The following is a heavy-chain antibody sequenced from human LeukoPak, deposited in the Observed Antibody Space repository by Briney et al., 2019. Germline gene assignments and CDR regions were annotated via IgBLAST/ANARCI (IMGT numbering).Heavy chain of an antibody. CDR3: AKAADQYYYSYFYYMDV. J-gene: IGHJ6*03. CDR1: EFTFSSYG. V-gene: IGHV3-30*18. D-gene: IGHD2-2*01. CDR2: ISYDGSSK. Sequence: PGGSLRLSCAASEFTFSSYGMHWVRQAPGKGLEWVAVISYDGSSKDYADSVKGRFTISRDNSKNTLYLQMNSLGVEDTAVYYCAKAADQYYYSYFYYMDVWGKGTTVTVSS.